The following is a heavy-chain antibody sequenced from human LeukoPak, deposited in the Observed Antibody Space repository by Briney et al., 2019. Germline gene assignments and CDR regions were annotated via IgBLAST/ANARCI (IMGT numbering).Heavy chain of an antibody. J-gene: IGHJ4*02. V-gene: IGHV3-21*01. D-gene: IGHD3-10*01. CDR3: ATLDQWFGELLSDY. CDR1: GFTFSSYS. Sequence: PGGSLRLSCAASGFTFSSYSMNWVRQAPGKGLEWVSSISSSSSYIYYADSVKGRFTISRDNAKNSLYLQMNSLRAEDTAAYYCATLDQWFGELLSDYWGQGTLVTVSS. CDR2: ISSSSSYI.